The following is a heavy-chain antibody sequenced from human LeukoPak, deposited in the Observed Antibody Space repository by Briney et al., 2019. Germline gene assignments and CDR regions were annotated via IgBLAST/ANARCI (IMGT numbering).Heavy chain of an antibody. CDR3: AKLGQLWLLSCFDY. V-gene: IGHV3-9*01. Sequence: GGSLRLSCAASGFTFDDYAMHWVRQAPGKGLEWVSGISWNSGSIGYADSVKGRFTISRDNAKNSLYLQMNSLRAEDTAVYYCAKLGQLWLLSCFDYWGQGTLVTVSS. J-gene: IGHJ4*02. CDR1: GFTFDDYA. D-gene: IGHD5-18*01. CDR2: ISWNSGSI.